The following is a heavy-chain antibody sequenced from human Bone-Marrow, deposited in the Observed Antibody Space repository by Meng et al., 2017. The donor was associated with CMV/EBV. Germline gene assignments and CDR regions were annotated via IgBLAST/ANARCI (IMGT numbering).Heavy chain of an antibody. V-gene: IGHV4-39*07. J-gene: IGHJ4*02. Sequence: SETLSFTCTVSGGSISSSSYYWGWIRQPPGKGLEWIGSIYYSGSTYYNPSLKSRVTISVDTSKNQFSLKLSSVTAADTAVYYCARKIEMATISGYFDYWGQGTLVTVSS. CDR1: GGSISSSSYY. CDR3: ARKIEMATISGYFDY. CDR2: IYYSGST. D-gene: IGHD5-24*01.